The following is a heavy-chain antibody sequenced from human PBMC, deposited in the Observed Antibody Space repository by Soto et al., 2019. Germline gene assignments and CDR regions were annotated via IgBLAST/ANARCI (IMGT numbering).Heavy chain of an antibody. CDR3: ARETSLGGYYDSSGFDY. Sequence: PSETLSLTCTVSGGSISSGDYYWSWIRQPPGKGLEWIGYIYYSGSTYYNPSLKSRVTISVDTSKNQFSLKLSSVTAADTAVYYCARETSLGGYYDSSGFDYWGQGTLVTVSS. J-gene: IGHJ4*02. CDR1: GGSISSGDYY. D-gene: IGHD3-22*01. CDR2: IYYSGST. V-gene: IGHV4-30-4*01.